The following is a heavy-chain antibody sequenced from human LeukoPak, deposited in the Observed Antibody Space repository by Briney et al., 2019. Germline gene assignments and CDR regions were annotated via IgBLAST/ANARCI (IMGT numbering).Heavy chain of an antibody. CDR3: AKGRLGELSLDAFDI. Sequence: GGSLRLSCEASGFTFRDHWMHWVRQVPGKGLVWVSRINGYETSTAYADSVKGRFTISRDNSKNTLYLQMNSLRAEDTAVYYCAKGRLGELSLDAFDIWGQGTMVTVSS. D-gene: IGHD3-16*02. V-gene: IGHV3-74*01. J-gene: IGHJ3*02. CDR2: INGYETST. CDR1: GFTFRDHW.